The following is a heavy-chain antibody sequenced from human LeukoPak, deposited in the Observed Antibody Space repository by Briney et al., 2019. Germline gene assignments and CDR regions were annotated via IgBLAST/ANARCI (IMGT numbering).Heavy chain of an antibody. V-gene: IGHV3-30*18. CDR2: ISYDGSNK. Sequence: GGSLRLSCAASGFTFSKYGMHWVRQAPGKGLEWVAVISYDGSNKYYADSVKGRFTISRDNSKNTLYLQMNSLRAEDTAVYYCAKASLLSVTGTYMFFDYWGQGTLVTVSS. D-gene: IGHD1-20*01. J-gene: IGHJ4*02. CDR1: GFTFSKYG. CDR3: AKASLLSVTGTYMFFDY.